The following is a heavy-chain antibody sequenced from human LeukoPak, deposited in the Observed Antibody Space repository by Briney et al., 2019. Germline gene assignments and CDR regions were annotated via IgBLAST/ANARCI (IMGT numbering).Heavy chain of an antibody. V-gene: IGHV4-4*07. Sequence: SETLSLTCTVSGGSISSYYWSWIRQPAGKGLEWIGRIYSDGTTNYNPSLKSRVTMSADTSKNQFSLKLSSVTAADTAVYYCAREEMSGRYSYFQHWGQGTLVTVSS. CDR1: GGSISSYY. CDR2: IYSDGTT. J-gene: IGHJ1*01. D-gene: IGHD1-26*01. CDR3: AREEMSGRYSYFQH.